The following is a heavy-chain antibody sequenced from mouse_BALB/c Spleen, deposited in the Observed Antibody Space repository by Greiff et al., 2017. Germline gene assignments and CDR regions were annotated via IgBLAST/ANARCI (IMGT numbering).Heavy chain of an antibody. D-gene: IGHD2-14*01. J-gene: IGHJ4*01. CDR3: ARGTYYRYDPYYYAMDY. CDR2: INPGSGGT. V-gene: IGHV1-54*03. Sequence: QVQLQQSGAELVRPGTSVKVSCKASGYAFTNYLIEWVKQRPGQGLEWIGVINPGSGGTNYNEKFKGKATLTADKSSSTAYMQLSSLTSDDSAVYFCARGTYYRYDPYYYAMDYWGQGTSVTVSS. CDR1: GYAFTNYL.